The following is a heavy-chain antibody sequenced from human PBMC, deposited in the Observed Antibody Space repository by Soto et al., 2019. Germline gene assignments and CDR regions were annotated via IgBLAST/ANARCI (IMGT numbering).Heavy chain of an antibody. Sequence: SETLSLTCAVYGGSFSGYYWSWIRQPPGKGLEWIGEINHSGSTNYNPSLKSRVTISTNTSKNQLSLKLSYVTGADTAVYYCARVYLSKVQPSFVYFDYWGQGTLVTVSS. CDR1: GGSFSGYY. CDR3: ARVYLSKVQPSFVYFDY. CDR2: INHSGST. J-gene: IGHJ4*02. V-gene: IGHV4-34*01. D-gene: IGHD1-26*01.